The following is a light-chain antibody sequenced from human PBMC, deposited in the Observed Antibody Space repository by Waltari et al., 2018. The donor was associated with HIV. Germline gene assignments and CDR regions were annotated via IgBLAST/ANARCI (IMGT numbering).Light chain of an antibody. V-gene: IGKV3-11*01. CDR1: QSVSSY. CDR3: QQRSNWPPWT. J-gene: IGKJ1*01. Sequence: EIVLTQSPATLSLSPGERATLPCRASQSVSSYLAWYQQKPGQAPRLRIYDASNRATGIPARFSGSGSGTDFTLTISSLEPEDFAVYYCQQRSNWPPWTFGQRTKVEIK. CDR2: DAS.